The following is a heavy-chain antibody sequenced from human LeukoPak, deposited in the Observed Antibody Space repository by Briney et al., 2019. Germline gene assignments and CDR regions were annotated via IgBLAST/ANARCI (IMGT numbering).Heavy chain of an antibody. Sequence: ASVKVSCKASGYTFTSYDINWVRQATGQGLEWMGWMNPNSGNTGYAQKFQGRVTITRNTSISTAYMELSSLRSEDTAVYYCARGDSSGWTIYYYYYMDVWGKGTTVTVSS. CDR2: MNPNSGNT. V-gene: IGHV1-8*01. J-gene: IGHJ6*03. CDR1: GYTFTSYD. CDR3: ARGDSSGWTIYYYYYMDV. D-gene: IGHD6-19*01.